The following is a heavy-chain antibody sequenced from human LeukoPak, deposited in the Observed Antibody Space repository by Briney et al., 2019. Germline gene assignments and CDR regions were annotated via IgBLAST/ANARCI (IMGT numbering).Heavy chain of an antibody. Sequence: GGSLRLSCAASGFTFSSYWMSWVRQAPGKGLEWVANIKQDGSEKYYVDSVKGRFTISRDSAKNSLYLQMNSLRAEDTAVYYCARVWLRRWFDPWGQGTLVTVSS. D-gene: IGHD5-12*01. J-gene: IGHJ5*02. CDR1: GFTFSSYW. V-gene: IGHV3-7*01. CDR2: IKQDGSEK. CDR3: ARVWLRRWFDP.